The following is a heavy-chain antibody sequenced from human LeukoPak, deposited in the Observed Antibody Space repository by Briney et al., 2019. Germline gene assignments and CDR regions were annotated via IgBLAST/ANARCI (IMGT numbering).Heavy chain of an antibody. CDR2: IYHTGST. V-gene: IGHV4-4*02. Sequence: SETLSLTCAVSGGSISSTKWWSWVRQPPGKGLEWIGEIYHTGSTNYNPSLKSRVTISVDKSKNQFSLKLSSVTAADTAVYYCASLDSRPGYYASDYYYMDVWGKGTTVTISS. CDR1: GGSISSTKW. CDR3: ASLDSRPGYYASDYYYMDV. D-gene: IGHD3-10*01. J-gene: IGHJ6*03.